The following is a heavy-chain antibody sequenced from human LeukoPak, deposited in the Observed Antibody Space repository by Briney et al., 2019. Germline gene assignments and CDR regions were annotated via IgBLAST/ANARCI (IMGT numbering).Heavy chain of an antibody. J-gene: IGHJ6*03. CDR2: ISGSGDRT. D-gene: IGHD1-26*01. V-gene: IGHV3-23*01. Sequence: PGGSLRLSCAASGFTFSYYGMNWVRQAPGKGLEWVSGISGSGDRTYYEDSVKGRFTISRDNSKNTLYLQMNSLRAEDTAVYYCAKGSIVGATSYYYLDVWGTGTPVTVSS. CDR1: GFTFSYYG. CDR3: AKGSIVGATSYYYLDV.